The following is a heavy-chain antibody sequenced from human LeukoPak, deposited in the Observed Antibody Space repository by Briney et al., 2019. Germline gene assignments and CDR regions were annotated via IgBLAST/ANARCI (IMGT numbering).Heavy chain of an antibody. V-gene: IGHV4-31*03. Sequence: PSQTLSLTCTVSGGSISSGGYYWSWIRQHPGKGLEWIGYIYYSGSTYYNPSLKSRVTISVDTSKNQFSLKLSSVTAADTAVYYCAREVYYGSGSHHYYYYGMDAWGQGTTVTVSS. D-gene: IGHD3-10*01. J-gene: IGHJ6*02. CDR3: AREVYYGSGSHHYYYYGMDA. CDR1: GGSISSGGYY. CDR2: IYYSGST.